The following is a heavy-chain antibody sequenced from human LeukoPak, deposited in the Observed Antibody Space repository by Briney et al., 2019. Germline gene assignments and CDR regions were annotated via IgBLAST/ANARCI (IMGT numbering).Heavy chain of an antibody. J-gene: IGHJ4*02. D-gene: IGHD5-18*01. CDR1: GFTFSSYA. Sequence: GGSLRLSCAASGFTFSSYAMHWVRQAPGKGLEWVAVISYDGSNKYYADSVKGRLTISRDNSKNTLYLQMNSLRAEDTAVYYCARSRGYSYGVDYWGQGTLVTVSS. V-gene: IGHV3-30*04. CDR3: ARSRGYSYGVDY. CDR2: ISYDGSNK.